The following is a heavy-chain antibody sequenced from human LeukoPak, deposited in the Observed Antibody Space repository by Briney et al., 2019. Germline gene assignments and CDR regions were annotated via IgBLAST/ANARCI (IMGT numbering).Heavy chain of an antibody. Sequence: SETLSLTCTVSGGSISSYYWSWIRQPPGKGLEWIGYIYYSGSTNYNPSLKSRVTISVDTSKNQFSLKLSSVTAADTAVYYCARLGYCSSTSCYVRDAFDIWGQGTMATVSS. V-gene: IGHV4-59*08. CDR3: ARLGYCSSTSCYVRDAFDI. CDR2: IYYSGST. J-gene: IGHJ3*02. D-gene: IGHD2-2*03. CDR1: GGSISSYY.